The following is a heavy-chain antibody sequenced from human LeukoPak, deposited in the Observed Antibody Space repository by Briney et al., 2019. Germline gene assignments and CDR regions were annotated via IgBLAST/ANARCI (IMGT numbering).Heavy chain of an antibody. Sequence: GGSLRLSCAASGFTFSSYGMHWVRQAPGKGLEWVAVIWYDGSNKYYADSVKGRFTISRDNSKNTLYLQMNSLRAEDTAVYYCARGELFRLFDYWGQGTLVTVSS. D-gene: IGHD1-26*01. CDR3: ARGELFRLFDY. CDR2: IWYDGSNK. J-gene: IGHJ4*02. CDR1: GFTFSSYG. V-gene: IGHV3-33*01.